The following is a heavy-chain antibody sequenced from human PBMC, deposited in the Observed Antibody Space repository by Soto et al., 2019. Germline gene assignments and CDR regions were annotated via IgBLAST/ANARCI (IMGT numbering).Heavy chain of an antibody. CDR2: INHSGST. V-gene: IGHV4-34*01. Sequence: SETLSLTCAVYGGSFSGYYWSWIRQPPGKGLEWIGEINHSGSTNYNPSLKSRVTISVDTSKNQFSLKLSSVTAADTAVYYCARGSGIAAAGNWFDPWGQGTLVTVSS. CDR3: ARGSGIAAAGNWFDP. D-gene: IGHD6-13*01. J-gene: IGHJ5*02. CDR1: GGSFSGYY.